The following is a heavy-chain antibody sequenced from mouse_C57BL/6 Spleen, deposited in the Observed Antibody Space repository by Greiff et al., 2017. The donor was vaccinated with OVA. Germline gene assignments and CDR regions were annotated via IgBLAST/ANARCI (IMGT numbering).Heavy chain of an antibody. CDR2: IDPETGGT. CDR1: GYTFTDYE. J-gene: IGHJ1*03. V-gene: IGHV1-15*01. D-gene: IGHD1-1*01. CDR3: ALYYYGTHWYFDV. Sequence: QVQLKESGAELVRPGASVTLSCKASGYTFTDYEMHWVKQTPVHGLEWIGAIDPETGGTAYNQKFKGKAILTADKSSSTAYMELRSLTSEDSAVYFCALYYYGTHWYFDVWGTGTTVTVSS.